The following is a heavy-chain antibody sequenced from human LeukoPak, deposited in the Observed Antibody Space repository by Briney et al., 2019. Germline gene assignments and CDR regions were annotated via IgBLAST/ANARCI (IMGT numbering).Heavy chain of an antibody. Sequence: PSETLSLTCTVSGGSISSYYWSWIRQPPGKGLEWIGYIYHSGSTYYNPSLKSRVTISVDRSKNQFSLKLSSVTAADTAVYYCARAPNTAMAYFDYWGQGTLVTVSS. CDR1: GGSISSYY. J-gene: IGHJ4*02. V-gene: IGHV4-59*12. CDR3: ARAPNTAMAYFDY. D-gene: IGHD5-18*01. CDR2: IYHSGST.